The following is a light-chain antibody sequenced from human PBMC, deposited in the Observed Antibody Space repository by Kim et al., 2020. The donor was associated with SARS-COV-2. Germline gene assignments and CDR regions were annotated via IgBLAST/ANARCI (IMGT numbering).Light chain of an antibody. J-gene: IGKJ1*01. CDR2: AAS. Sequence: ASVGDRVTITCRASQSISSYLNWYQQKPGKAPKLLIYAASSLQSGVPSRFSGSGSGTDFTLTISSLQPEDFVTYYCQQSYRTPRTFGQGTKVEIK. CDR3: QQSYRTPRT. V-gene: IGKV1-39*01. CDR1: QSISSY.